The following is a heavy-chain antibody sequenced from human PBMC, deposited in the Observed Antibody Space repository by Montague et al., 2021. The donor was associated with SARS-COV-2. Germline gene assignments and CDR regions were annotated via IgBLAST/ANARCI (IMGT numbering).Heavy chain of an antibody. CDR3: ARHVIPRSRSGLGWFDP. D-gene: IGHD3-3*01. V-gene: IGHV4-39*01. J-gene: IGHJ5*02. CDR1: GDPIRTNSYY. CDR2: IYYTGTT. Sequence: SETLSLTCTVSGDPIRTNSYYWGWLRQPPGKGLEWIESIYYTGTTFSKPSLKSRVTLSVDTSKNQFSLRLSSVTAADTALYHCARHVIPRSRSGLGWFDPWGQGTLVTVSS.